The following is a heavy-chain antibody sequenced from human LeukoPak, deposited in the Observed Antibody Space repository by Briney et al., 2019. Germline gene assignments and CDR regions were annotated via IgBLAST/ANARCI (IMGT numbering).Heavy chain of an antibody. V-gene: IGHV3-64D*06. CDR3: VKAAGSWYGYFDY. Sequence: PGGSLRLSCSASGFAFIYYAIHWVRQAPGKGLEYISTISGDGGNTNYADSVKGRFTISRDNSKNTLYLQMTSLRPEDTAVYYCVKAAGSWYGYFDYWGQGTLVIVSS. D-gene: IGHD6-13*01. CDR1: GFAFIYYA. J-gene: IGHJ4*02. CDR2: ISGDGGNT.